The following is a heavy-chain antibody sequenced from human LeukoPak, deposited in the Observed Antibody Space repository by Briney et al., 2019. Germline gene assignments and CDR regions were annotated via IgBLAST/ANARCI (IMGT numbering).Heavy chain of an antibody. J-gene: IGHJ3*02. V-gene: IGHV4-30-4*01. CDR1: GGSISSGDYY. CDR3: ARDSSYGDYEDDAFDI. CDR2: IYYSGST. Sequence: SGTLSLTCTVSGGSISSGDYYWSWIRQPPGKGLEWIGYIYYSGSTYYNPSLKSRVTISVDTSKNQFSLKLSSVTAADTAVYYCARDSSYGDYEDDAFDIWGQGTMVTVSS. D-gene: IGHD4-17*01.